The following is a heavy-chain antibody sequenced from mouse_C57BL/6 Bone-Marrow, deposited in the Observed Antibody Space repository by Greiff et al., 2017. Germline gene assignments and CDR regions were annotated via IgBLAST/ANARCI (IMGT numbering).Heavy chain of an antibody. CDR3: ARERYDGCYWYFDV. CDR1: EYEFPSHD. J-gene: IGHJ1*03. CDR2: INSDGGST. D-gene: IGHD2-2*01. V-gene: IGHV5-2*01. Sequence: DVQLQESGGGLVQPGESLKLSCESTEYEFPSHDMSWVRKTPEKRLELVGAINSDGGSTYYPDTMERRFIISRDNTKTTLYLQMSSLRSEDTALYYFARERYDGCYWYFDVWGTGTTVTVSS.